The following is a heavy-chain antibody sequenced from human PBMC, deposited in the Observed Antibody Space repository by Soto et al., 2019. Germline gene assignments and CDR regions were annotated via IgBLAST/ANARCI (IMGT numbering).Heavy chain of an antibody. V-gene: IGHV3-33*05. D-gene: IGHD2-21*02. J-gene: IGHJ3*01. CDR3: ARVCGGDCGNAFDV. CDR2: ISFDSRDK. CDR1: GFTFSAYG. Sequence: QVQLVESAGGVVQPGRSLRLSCAASGFTFSAYGIHWVRQAPGKGLEWVATISFDSRDKLYVDSMNGRLTISRENSRNTVYLQMDSLRAEDTAVYHCARVCGGDCGNAFDVWGQGTVVAVSP.